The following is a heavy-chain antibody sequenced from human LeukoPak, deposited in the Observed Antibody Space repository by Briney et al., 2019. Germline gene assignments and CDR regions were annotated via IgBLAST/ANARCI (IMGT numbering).Heavy chain of an antibody. Sequence: PGGSLRLSCAASGFTFSSYAMHWVRQAPGKGLEWVAVISYDGSNKYYADSVKGRFTISRDNSKNTLYLQMNSLRAEDTAVYYYARESRWSYFDYWGQGTLVTVSS. CDR2: ISYDGSNK. CDR3: ARESRWSYFDY. V-gene: IGHV3-30*01. D-gene: IGHD4-23*01. CDR1: GFTFSSYA. J-gene: IGHJ4*02.